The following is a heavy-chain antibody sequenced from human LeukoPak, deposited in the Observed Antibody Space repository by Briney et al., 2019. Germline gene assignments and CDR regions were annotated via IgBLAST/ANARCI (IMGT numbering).Heavy chain of an antibody. J-gene: IGHJ4*02. CDR2: INPNSGGT. CDR1: GYTFTDYY. V-gene: IGHV1-2*02. Sequence: ASVKVSCKASGYTFTDYYMHWLRQAPGQGLEWMGWINPNSGGTKYAQKFQGRVTMTRDTSISTVYMELSSLTSDDTAVYYCARVTEMATMGRSRYFDYWGQGTLVTVSS. D-gene: IGHD5-24*01. CDR3: ARVTEMATMGRSRYFDY.